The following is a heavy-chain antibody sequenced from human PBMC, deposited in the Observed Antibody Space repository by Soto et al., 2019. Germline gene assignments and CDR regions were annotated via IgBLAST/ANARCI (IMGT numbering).Heavy chain of an antibody. CDR3: ARDHGSWYIDY. CDR2: INPSGGST. CDR1: GYTFTSYY. J-gene: IGHJ4*02. Sequence: GASVKVSCKALGYTFTSYYMHWVRQAPGQGLEWIGIINPSGGSTSYAQKLQGRVTMTRDTSTSTVYMELSSLRSEDTAVYYCARDHGSWYIDYWGQGTLVTVSS. V-gene: IGHV1-46*01. D-gene: IGHD6-13*01.